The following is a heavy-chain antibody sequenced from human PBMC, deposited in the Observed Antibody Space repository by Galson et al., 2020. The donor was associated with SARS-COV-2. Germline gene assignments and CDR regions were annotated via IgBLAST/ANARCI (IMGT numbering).Heavy chain of an antibody. CDR2: IISKAHGWTT. CDR1: GFTLGDYA. CDR3: TGDSFWSGYYTY. D-gene: IGHD3-3*01. Sequence: SGGSLRLSVTAPGFTLGDYAMSWVRQAPGKGREGGGFIISKAHGWTTEYAASVKGGFTISRDDTKSIAYLQMNSLITEDTAVYSCTGDSFWSGYYTYWCQRTLVTVSS. J-gene: IGHJ4*02. V-gene: IGHV3-49*04.